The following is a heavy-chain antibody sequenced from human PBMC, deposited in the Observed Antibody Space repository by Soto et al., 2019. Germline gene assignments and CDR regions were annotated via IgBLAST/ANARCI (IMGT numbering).Heavy chain of an antibody. CDR2: SRDKPQGYST. V-gene: IGHV3-72*01. D-gene: IGHD3-22*01. CDR3: VRATYFSDSSGSTRCLDY. J-gene: IGHJ4*02. Sequence: EVQLVESGGGLVQPGGSLRLSCAGSGFTLSDHYIDWVRQAPGKGLEWVGRSRDKPQGYSTAYAASVKGRFTTSRDESKNSAYLQMNSLKTEDTAVYYCVRATYFSDSSGSTRCLDYWGQGTLVTVSS. CDR1: GFTLSDHY.